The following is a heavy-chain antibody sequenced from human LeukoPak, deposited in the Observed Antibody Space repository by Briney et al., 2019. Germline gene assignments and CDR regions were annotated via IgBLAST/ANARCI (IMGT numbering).Heavy chain of an antibody. Sequence: GASVKVSCKTSAYTFTGYYMHWVRQAPGQGLEWMGWINPNSGGTNYAQKFQGRVTMTRDTSISTAYMELSRLRSDDTAVYYCARSGDYYDSSGYYSDWGQGTLVTVSS. CDR2: INPNSGGT. V-gene: IGHV1-2*02. D-gene: IGHD3-22*01. CDR3: ARSGDYYDSSGYYSD. CDR1: AYTFTGYY. J-gene: IGHJ4*02.